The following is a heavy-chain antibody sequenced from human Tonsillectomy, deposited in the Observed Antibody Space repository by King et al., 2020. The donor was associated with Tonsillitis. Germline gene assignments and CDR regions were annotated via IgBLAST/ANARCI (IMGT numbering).Heavy chain of an antibody. CDR3: ARGRRRYYDSSGYAVLDYFDY. D-gene: IGHD3-22*01. V-gene: IGHV3-20*04. CDR1: GFTFDDYG. CDR2: INWNGGST. Sequence: VQLVESGGGVVRPGGSLRLSCAASGFTFDDYGMSWVRQAPGKGLEWVSGINWNGGSTGYADSVKCRFTISRDNARKSLYLQMNSLRDEDTALYYCARGRRRYYDSSGYAVLDYFDYWGQGTLVTVSS. J-gene: IGHJ4*02.